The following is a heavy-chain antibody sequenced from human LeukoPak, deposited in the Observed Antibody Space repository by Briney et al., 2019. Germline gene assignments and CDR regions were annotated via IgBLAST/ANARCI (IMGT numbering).Heavy chain of an antibody. CDR3: ARATSGYNSSPPEDC. V-gene: IGHV4-38-2*02. J-gene: IGHJ4*02. Sequence: SETLSLTYTVSGYSISSGYYWGWIRQPPGKGLEWIGSIYHSGSTYYNPSLKSRVTISVDTSKNQFSLKLSSVTAADTAVYYCARATSGYNSSPPEDCWGQGTLVTVSS. CDR1: GYSISSGYY. D-gene: IGHD6-13*01. CDR2: IYHSGST.